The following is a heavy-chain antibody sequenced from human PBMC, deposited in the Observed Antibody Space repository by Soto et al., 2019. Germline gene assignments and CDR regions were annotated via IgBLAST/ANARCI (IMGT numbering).Heavy chain of an antibody. CDR2: ISSSSNTI. V-gene: IGHV3-48*02. CDR3: ARAKYSRSYTYYYYGMDV. J-gene: IGHJ6*02. CDR1: GFTFSSYS. Sequence: EVQLVESGGGLVQPGGSLRLSCAASGFTFSSYSMNWVRQAPGKGLEWVSYISSSSNTIYYADSVKGRFTISRDNAENSLYLQMNSLRDEDTAVYYCARAKYSRSYTYYYYGMDVWGQMTTVTVSS. D-gene: IGHD1-26*01.